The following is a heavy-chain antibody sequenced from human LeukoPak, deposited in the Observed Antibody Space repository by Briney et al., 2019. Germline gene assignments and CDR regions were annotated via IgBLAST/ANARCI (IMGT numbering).Heavy chain of an antibody. Sequence: GGSLRLSCVASGFTFSNYDMHWVRQGTGRGLEWVSGIGTGGDTHYPDSVKGRFTISRENAKNSLYLQMNSLRVGDTAMYYCARAARFYGSSGAHAFDIWGQGTMVTVS. CDR1: GFTFSNYD. CDR3: ARAARFYGSSGAHAFDI. CDR2: IGTGGDT. D-gene: IGHD3-22*01. J-gene: IGHJ3*02. V-gene: IGHV3-13*01.